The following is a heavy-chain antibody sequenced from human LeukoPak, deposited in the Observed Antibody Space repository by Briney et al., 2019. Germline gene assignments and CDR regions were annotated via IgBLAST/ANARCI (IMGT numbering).Heavy chain of an antibody. Sequence: SVKVSCKASGGTFSSYAISWVRQAPGQGLEWMGGIIPIFGTANYAQKFQGRVTITADESTSTAYMELSSLRSEDTAVYYCARGGAAAGTLNWFDPWGQGTLVTVSS. CDR3: ARGGAAAGTLNWFDP. CDR1: GGTFSSYA. V-gene: IGHV1-69*13. D-gene: IGHD6-13*01. CDR2: IIPIFGTA. J-gene: IGHJ5*02.